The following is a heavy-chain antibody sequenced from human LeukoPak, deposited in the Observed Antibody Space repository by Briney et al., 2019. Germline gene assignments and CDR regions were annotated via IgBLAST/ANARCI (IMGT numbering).Heavy chain of an antibody. Sequence: PGGSLRLSCAASGFTFSSYWMSWVRQAPGKGLEWVANIKQDGSEKYYVDSVKGRFTISRDNAKNSLYLQMNSLRAEDTAVYYCARVTMITRRSDAFDIWGQGTMVTVS. V-gene: IGHV3-7*01. CDR2: IKQDGSEK. CDR1: GFTFSSYW. J-gene: IGHJ3*02. D-gene: IGHD3-16*01. CDR3: ARVTMITRRSDAFDI.